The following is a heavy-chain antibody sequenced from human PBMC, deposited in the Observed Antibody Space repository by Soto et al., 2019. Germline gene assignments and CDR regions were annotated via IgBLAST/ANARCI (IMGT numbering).Heavy chain of an antibody. D-gene: IGHD3-10*01. J-gene: IGHJ6*02. V-gene: IGHV3-30*18. Sequence: GGTLRRSCAASGFTFSSYGMHWVRQAPGKGLEWVAVISYDGSNKYYADSVKGRFTISRDNSKTTLYLQMNILRAEDTAVYYCAKDRYGSGLYSMDVWRQSTTVTVSS. CDR2: ISYDGSNK. CDR3: AKDRYGSGLYSMDV. CDR1: GFTFSSYG.